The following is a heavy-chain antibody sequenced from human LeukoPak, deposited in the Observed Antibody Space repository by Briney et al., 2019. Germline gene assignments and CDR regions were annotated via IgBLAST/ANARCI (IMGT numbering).Heavy chain of an antibody. CDR3: ARVGSTVTYLGWYFDL. D-gene: IGHD4-17*01. V-gene: IGHV3-7*01. CDR2: IKQDGSEK. J-gene: IGHJ2*01. Sequence: TGGSLRLSCAASGFTFSSYEMNWVRQAPGKGLEWVANIKQDGSEKYYVDSVKGRFTISRDNAKNSLYLQMNSLRAEDTAVYYCARVGSTVTYLGWYFDLWGRGTLVTVSS. CDR1: GFTFSSYE.